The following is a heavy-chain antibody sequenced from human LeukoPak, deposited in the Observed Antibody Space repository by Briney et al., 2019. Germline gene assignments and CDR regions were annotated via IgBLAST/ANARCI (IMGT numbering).Heavy chain of an antibody. Sequence: PSETLSLTCTVSGYSISSGYYWGWIRQPPGKGLEWIGSIYHSGSTYYNPSLKSRVTISVDTSKSQFSLKLSSVTAADTAVYYCARSIVVVPAAVDYWGQGTLVTVSS. V-gene: IGHV4-38-2*02. J-gene: IGHJ4*02. CDR3: ARSIVVVPAAVDY. D-gene: IGHD2-2*01. CDR1: GYSISSGYY. CDR2: IYHSGST.